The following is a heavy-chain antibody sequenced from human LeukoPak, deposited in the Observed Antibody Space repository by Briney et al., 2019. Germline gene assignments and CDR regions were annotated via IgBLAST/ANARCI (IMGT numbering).Heavy chain of an antibody. J-gene: IGHJ4*02. CDR2: IYHTGRT. CDR1: GYSISSNYY. D-gene: IGHD6-19*01. V-gene: IGHV4-38-2*01. Sequence: SETLSLTCAVSGYSISSNYYWGWIRQPPGKGLEWIGSIYHTGRTYHNPSLKSRVTISVDTSKNQFSLKLNSVTAADTAVYYCARAQWLVPPYFDFWGQGTLVTVSS. CDR3: ARAQWLVPPYFDF.